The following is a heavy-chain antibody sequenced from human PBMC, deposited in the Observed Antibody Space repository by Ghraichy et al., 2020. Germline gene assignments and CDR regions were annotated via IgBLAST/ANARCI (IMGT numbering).Heavy chain of an antibody. D-gene: IGHD3-10*01. J-gene: IGHJ4*02. CDR2: IYYSGST. Sequence: SETLSLTCPVSGGSISNYYWSWIRQPPGKGLEWIGYIYYSGSTNYNPSLKSRITISVDTSKNQFSLKLSSVTAADTAVYYCARGPYYGSGSYYKVNYFDYWGQGTLVTVSS. V-gene: IGHV4-59*01. CDR3: ARGPYYGSGSYYKVNYFDY. CDR1: GGSISNYY.